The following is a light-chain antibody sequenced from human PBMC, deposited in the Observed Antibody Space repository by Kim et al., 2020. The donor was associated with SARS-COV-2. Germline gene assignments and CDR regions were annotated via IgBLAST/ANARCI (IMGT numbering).Light chain of an antibody. CDR2: WAS. CDR3: QQYYSTPLT. CDR1: QSVLYSPNNQNY. Sequence: ATINCKCSQSVLYSPNNQNYIAWYQQKPGQSPKLLIYWASTRESGVPDRFSGSGSGTDFTLTISSLQAEDVALYYCQQYYSTPLTFGGGTKVGIK. J-gene: IGKJ4*01. V-gene: IGKV4-1*01.